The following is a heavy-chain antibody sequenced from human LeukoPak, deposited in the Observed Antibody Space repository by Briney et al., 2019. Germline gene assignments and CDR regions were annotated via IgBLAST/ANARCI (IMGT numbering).Heavy chain of an antibody. CDR3: AKGGAAADNYWYFDL. CDR2: ISGSGGST. Sequence: GGSLRLSCAASGFTFSSYAMSWVRQAPGKGLEWVSAISGSGGSTYYADSVKGRFTISRDTAKNSLYLQMNSLRPEDTAFYCAKGGAAADNYWYFDLWGRGTLVTVSS. CDR1: GFTFSSYA. J-gene: IGHJ2*01. V-gene: IGHV3-23*01. D-gene: IGHD6-13*01.